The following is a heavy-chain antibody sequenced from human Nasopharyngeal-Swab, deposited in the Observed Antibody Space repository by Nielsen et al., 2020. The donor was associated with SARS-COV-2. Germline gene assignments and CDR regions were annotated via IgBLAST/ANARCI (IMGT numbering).Heavy chain of an antibody. V-gene: IGHV3-23*03. CDR3: AKDPGWGSRSV. D-gene: IGHD6-13*01. CDR2: IYSGGSST. Sequence: GESLKISCAVSGFTFSSYAMSWVRQAPGKGLEWVSVIYSGGSSTYYADSVKGRFTISKDNSKNTLYLQMNSLRAEDTAVYYCAKDPGWGSRSVWGQGTTVTVSS. J-gene: IGHJ6*02. CDR1: GFTFSSYA.